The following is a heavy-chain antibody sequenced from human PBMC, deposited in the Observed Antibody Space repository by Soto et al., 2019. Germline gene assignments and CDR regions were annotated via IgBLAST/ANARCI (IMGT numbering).Heavy chain of an antibody. CDR3: ARHRAARPSLYSYYATDV. CDR2: IYPGDSDT. Sequence: GESLKISCKGSGYSFTSYWIGWVRQMPGKGLEWMGIIYPGDSDTRYSPSFQGQVTISADKSISTAYLQWSSLKASDTAMYYCARHRAARPSLYSYYATDVWGQGPTVTVSS. J-gene: IGHJ6*02. D-gene: IGHD6-6*01. V-gene: IGHV5-51*01. CDR1: GYSFTSYW.